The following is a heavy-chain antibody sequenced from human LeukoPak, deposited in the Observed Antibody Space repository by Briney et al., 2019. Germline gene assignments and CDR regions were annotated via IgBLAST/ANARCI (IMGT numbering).Heavy chain of an antibody. CDR1: GFTFSSYA. V-gene: IGHV3-21*01. CDR3: ARERYSSGWYWFDP. Sequence: SGGSLRLSCAASGFTFSSYAMHWVRQAPGKGLEWVSSISSSSSYIYYADSVKGRFTISRDNAKNSLYLQMNSLRAEDTAVYYCARERYSSGWYWFDPWGQGTLVTVSS. CDR2: ISSSSSYI. J-gene: IGHJ5*02. D-gene: IGHD6-19*01.